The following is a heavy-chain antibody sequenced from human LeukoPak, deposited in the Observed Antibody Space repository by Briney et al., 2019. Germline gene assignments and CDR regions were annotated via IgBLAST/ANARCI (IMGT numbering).Heavy chain of an antibody. V-gene: IGHV3-7*01. J-gene: IGHJ4*02. CDR3: ARETATTFHFDY. CDR1: GFTFSSYW. D-gene: IGHD5-12*01. CDR2: IKQDGSEK. Sequence: GGSLRLPCVASGFTFSSYWMSWVRQAPGKGLEWVANIKQDGSEKYYVDSVKGRFTISRDNAKNSLYLQMNSLRAEDTAVYYCARETATTFHFDYWGQGTLVTVSS.